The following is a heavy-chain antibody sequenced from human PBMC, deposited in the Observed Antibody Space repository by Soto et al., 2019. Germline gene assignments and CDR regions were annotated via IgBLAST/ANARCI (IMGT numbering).Heavy chain of an antibody. J-gene: IGHJ6*02. CDR1: GYSFAGYW. V-gene: IGHV5-10-1*04. CDR3: ARTYGDGYYYGMDV. Sequence: GESLKISCKGSGYSFAGYWITWVRQKPGKGLEWMGRIDPSDSQTYYSPSFQGQVTISADKSISTAYLQWSSLKASDTAMYYCARTYGDGYYYGMDVWGQGTTVTVSS. CDR2: IDPSDSQT. D-gene: IGHD4-17*01.